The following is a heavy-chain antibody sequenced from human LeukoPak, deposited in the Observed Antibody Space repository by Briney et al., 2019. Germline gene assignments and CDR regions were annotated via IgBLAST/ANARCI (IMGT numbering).Heavy chain of an antibody. CDR3: AKVLHDYGDYGGFDY. CDR1: GFTFSSYG. J-gene: IGHJ4*02. D-gene: IGHD4-17*01. V-gene: IGHV3-23*01. CDR2: ISGSGGST. Sequence: PGGTLRLSCAASGFTFSSYGMSWVRQAPGKGLEWVSAISGSGGSTYYADSVKGRFTISRDNSKNTLYLQMNSLRAGDTAVYYCAKVLHDYGDYGGFDYWGQGTLVTVSS.